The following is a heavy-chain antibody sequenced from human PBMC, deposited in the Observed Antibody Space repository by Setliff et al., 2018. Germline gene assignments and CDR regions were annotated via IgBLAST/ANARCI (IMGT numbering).Heavy chain of an antibody. J-gene: IGHJ4*02. V-gene: IGHV3-7*01. D-gene: IGHD3-16*01. CDR2: IKQDGSEK. CDR3: ARDGGEY. Sequence: MHWVRQAPGKGLEWVANIKQDGSEKYYVDSVKGRFTISRDNAKNSLYLQMNSLRAEDTAVYYCARDGGEYWGQGTLVTVSS.